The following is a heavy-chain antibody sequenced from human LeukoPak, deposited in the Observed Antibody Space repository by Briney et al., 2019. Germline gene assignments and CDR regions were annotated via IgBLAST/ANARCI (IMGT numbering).Heavy chain of an antibody. CDR3: AKDLYQLQPPYEFDY. CDR2: IRYDGSNK. Sequence: PGGSLRLSCAASGFTFSSYGMHWVRQAPGKGLEWVAFIRYDGSNKYYADSVKGRFTISRDNSKNTLYLQMNSLRAEDTAVYYCAKDLYQLQPPYEFDYWGQGTLVTVSS. D-gene: IGHD3-3*01. V-gene: IGHV3-30*02. J-gene: IGHJ4*02. CDR1: GFTFSSYG.